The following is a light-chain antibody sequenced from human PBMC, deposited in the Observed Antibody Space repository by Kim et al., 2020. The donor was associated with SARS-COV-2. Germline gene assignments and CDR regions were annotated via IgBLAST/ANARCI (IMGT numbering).Light chain of an antibody. CDR2: AAS. J-gene: IGKJ2*01. CDR1: QYISTF. Sequence: SASVGDRVTITCRASQYISTFLGWYQQKPGKAPNLLIYAASSLQGGVPSRFSGSGSGTDFSLTITSLQPEDFATYYCQQSYSIPFTFGQGTKLEIK. V-gene: IGKV1-39*01. CDR3: QQSYSIPFT.